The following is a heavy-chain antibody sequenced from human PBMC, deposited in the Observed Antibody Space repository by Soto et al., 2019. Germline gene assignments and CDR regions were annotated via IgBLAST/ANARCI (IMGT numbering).Heavy chain of an antibody. CDR3: ARGGGIVVVTAPYDH. D-gene: IGHD2-21*02. CDR1: GGSISSGGYY. CDR2: ISYSGST. J-gene: IGHJ4*02. V-gene: IGHV4-30-4*02. Sequence: PSETLSLTCTVSGGSISSGGYYWTWIRQPPGKGLEWIGFISYSGSTYYSTSLKSRVTISVDTSKSQFSLNLSSVTAADTAVYYCARGGGIVVVTAPYDHWGQGTLVTVSS.